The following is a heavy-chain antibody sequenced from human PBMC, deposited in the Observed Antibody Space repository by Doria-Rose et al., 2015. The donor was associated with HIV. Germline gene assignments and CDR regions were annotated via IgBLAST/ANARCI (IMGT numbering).Heavy chain of an antibody. J-gene: IGHJ4*02. CDR2: ILSDDER. CDR3: ARIKSSRWYHKYYFDF. Sequence: QITLKESGPVLVKPTETLTLTCTVSGVSLSSPGMGVSWIRQPPGKALEWLANILSDDERSYKTALMSRLTISRGSYKSQVVLTMTDMDPVDTATYYCARIKSSRWYHKYYFDFWGQGTLVIVSA. CDR1: GVSLSSPGMG. V-gene: IGHV2-26*01. D-gene: IGHD6-13*01.